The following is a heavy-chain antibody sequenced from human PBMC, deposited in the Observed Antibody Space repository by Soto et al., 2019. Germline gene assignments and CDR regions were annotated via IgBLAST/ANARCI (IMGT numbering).Heavy chain of an antibody. CDR2: ISGSGGST. CDR3: AKDGPCSGGSCDAIPNDY. Sequence: PGGSLRLSCAASGFTFSSYAMSWVRQAPGKGLEWVSAISGSGGSTYYADSVKGRFTISRDNSKNTLYLQMNSLRAEDTAVYYCAKDGPCSGGSCDAIPNDYWGQGTLVTVSS. J-gene: IGHJ4*02. CDR1: GFTFSSYA. V-gene: IGHV3-23*01. D-gene: IGHD2-15*01.